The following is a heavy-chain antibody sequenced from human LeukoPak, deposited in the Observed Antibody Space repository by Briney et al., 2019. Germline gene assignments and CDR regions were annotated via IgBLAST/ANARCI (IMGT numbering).Heavy chain of an antibody. CDR1: GGTFSSYA. D-gene: IGHD1-26*01. CDR2: IIPIFGTA. J-gene: IGHJ4*02. Sequence: AASVKVSCKASGGTFSSYAISWVRQAPGQGLEWTGRIIPIFGTANYAQKFQGRVTITTDESTSTAYMELSSLRSEDTAVYYCARSLRSGSYAFDYWGQGTLVTVSS. CDR3: ARSLRSGSYAFDY. V-gene: IGHV1-69*05.